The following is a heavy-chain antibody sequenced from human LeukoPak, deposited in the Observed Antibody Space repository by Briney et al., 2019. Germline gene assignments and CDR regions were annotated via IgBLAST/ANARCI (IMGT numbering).Heavy chain of an antibody. V-gene: IGHV4-61*02. CDR1: GGSVSSGDYY. CDR3: ARLVHRSLFDY. J-gene: IGHJ4*02. CDR2: IYTSGIT. Sequence: PSETLSLTCTVSGGSVSSGDYYWSWIRQPAGKELEWIGRIYTSGITIYNPSLSSRVTISVDTSKNQVSLKLSSVTAADTAVYYCARLVHRSLFDYWGQGTLVTVSS. D-gene: IGHD3-10*01.